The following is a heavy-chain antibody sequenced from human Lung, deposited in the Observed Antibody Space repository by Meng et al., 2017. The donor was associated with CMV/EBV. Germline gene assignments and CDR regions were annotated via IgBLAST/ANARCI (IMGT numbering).Heavy chain of an antibody. Sequence: LTCAASGLTFSSYGMTRVRQAPGQGLEWVSSIGATAGGTYHADSVKGRFTIPRDNAKNTLYLQMNSLRTEDTAVYYCAKYSAVGERLYYFDYWGQGTLVTVSS. CDR1: GLTFSSYG. J-gene: IGHJ4*02. D-gene: IGHD2-21*01. CDR2: IGATAGGT. V-gene: IGHV3-23*01. CDR3: AKYSAVGERLYYFDY.